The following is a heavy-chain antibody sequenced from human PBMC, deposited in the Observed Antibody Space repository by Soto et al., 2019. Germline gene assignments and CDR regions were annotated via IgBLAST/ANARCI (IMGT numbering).Heavy chain of an antibody. CDR1: GGSISSGGYS. J-gene: IGHJ4*02. Sequence: SETLSLTCAVSGGSISSGGYSWGWIRQPPGKGLEWIGYIYHSGSTYYNPSLKSRVTISVDRSRNQFSLKLSSVSSAFTLYLQMNSLRAEDTAVYYCAKTLYYYDTGGYQWGQGTLVTAPQ. D-gene: IGHD3-22*01. V-gene: IGHV4-30-2*01. CDR2: IYHSGST. CDR3: NSLRAEDTAVYYCAKTLYYYDTGGYQ.